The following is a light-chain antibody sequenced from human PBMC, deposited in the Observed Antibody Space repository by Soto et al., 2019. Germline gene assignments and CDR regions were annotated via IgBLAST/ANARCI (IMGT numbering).Light chain of an antibody. CDR1: KSVSNY. Sequence: QSPGTLSLKPGERATLACRASKSVSNYVAWYQQKSGQPPRLLIYGASSRATGIPDRFSGSESETDFTLTISRLEPDDSAVYYCQQYGSSPRTFGPGSKVDIK. CDR3: QQYGSSPRT. J-gene: IGKJ1*01. V-gene: IGKV3-20*01. CDR2: GAS.